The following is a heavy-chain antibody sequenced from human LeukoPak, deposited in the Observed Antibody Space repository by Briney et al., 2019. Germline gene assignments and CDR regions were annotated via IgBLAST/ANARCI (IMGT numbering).Heavy chain of an antibody. Sequence: SVKVSCKASGGTFSSYAISWVRQAPGQGLEWMGRIIPILGIANYAQKFQGRVTTTADKSTSTAYMELSSLRSEDTAVYYCAKEPESPHNWFDPWGQGTLVTVSS. CDR1: GGTFSSYA. CDR2: IIPILGIA. CDR3: AKEPESPHNWFDP. J-gene: IGHJ5*02. V-gene: IGHV1-69*04.